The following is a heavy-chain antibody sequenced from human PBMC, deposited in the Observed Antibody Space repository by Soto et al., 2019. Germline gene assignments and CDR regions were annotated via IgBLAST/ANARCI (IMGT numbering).Heavy chain of an antibody. CDR3: ARDRGSSSGRLNNWSDP. Sequence: PSQTLSLTCAISGDSVSSNSAAWNWIRQSPSRGLEWLGRTYYRSKWYNDYAVSVKSRITINPDTSKNQFSLQLNSVTPEDTAVYYCARDRGSSSGRLNNWSDPWCQGPLVTVSS. J-gene: IGHJ5*02. CDR1: GDSVSSNSAA. D-gene: IGHD6-19*01. V-gene: IGHV6-1*01. CDR2: TYYRSKWYN.